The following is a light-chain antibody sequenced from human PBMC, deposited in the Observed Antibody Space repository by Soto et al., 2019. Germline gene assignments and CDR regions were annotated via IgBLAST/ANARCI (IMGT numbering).Light chain of an antibody. J-gene: IGLJ1*01. V-gene: IGLV2-23*01. CDR1: SSDVGSYNL. CDR3: CSYAGSSTYV. Sequence: QSALTQPASVSGSPGQSITISCTGTSSDVGSYNLVSWYQQHPGKAPTLVIYEGTKRPSGVSNRFSGSKSGNTASLTISGLQAEDEADYYCCSYAGSSTYVFGPGTKVTVL. CDR2: EGT.